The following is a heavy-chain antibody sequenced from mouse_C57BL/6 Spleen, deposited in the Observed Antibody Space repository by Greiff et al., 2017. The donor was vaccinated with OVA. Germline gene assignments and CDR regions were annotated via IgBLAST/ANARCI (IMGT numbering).Heavy chain of an antibody. CDR2: IWSGGST. Sequence: QVQLQQSGPGLVQPSQSLSITCTVSGFSLTSYGVHWVRQSPGKGLEWLGVIWSGGSTDYNAAFISRLSISKDNSKSQVFFKMNSLQADDTAIYYCARRLNILITTVVATRGYAMDYWGQGTSVTVSS. D-gene: IGHD1-1*01. J-gene: IGHJ4*01. CDR1: GFSLTSYG. CDR3: ARRLNILITTVVATRGYAMDY. V-gene: IGHV2-2*01.